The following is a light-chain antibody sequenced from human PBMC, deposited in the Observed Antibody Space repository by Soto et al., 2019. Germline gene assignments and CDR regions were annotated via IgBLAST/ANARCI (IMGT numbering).Light chain of an antibody. V-gene: IGLV1-36*01. J-gene: IGLJ2*01. CDR3: SAWDDNLNGVV. Sequence: QSVLTQPPSVSGAPRQRVTISCSGSRSNIINNPVNWYQHLPGKAPKLLIYYDDLLPSGVSDRFSGSKSGTSASLAISGLQSEDEADYYCSAWDDNLNGVVFGGGTKLTVL. CDR1: RSNIINNP. CDR2: YDD.